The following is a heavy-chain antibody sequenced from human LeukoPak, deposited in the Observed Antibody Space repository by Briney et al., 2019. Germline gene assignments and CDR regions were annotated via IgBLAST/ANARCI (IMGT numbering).Heavy chain of an antibody. Sequence: SETLSLTCAVYGGSFSGYYWSWIRQPPGKGLEWIGEINHTGSTNDHPPHKSRLILSADTSKNQLYVKLSSVTAADTAVYYCARGSNYYDSSGYVNFDYWGQGTLVTVSS. CDR3: ARGSNYYDSSGYVNFDY. J-gene: IGHJ4*02. V-gene: IGHV4-34*01. CDR2: INHTGST. CDR1: GGSFSGYY. D-gene: IGHD3-22*01.